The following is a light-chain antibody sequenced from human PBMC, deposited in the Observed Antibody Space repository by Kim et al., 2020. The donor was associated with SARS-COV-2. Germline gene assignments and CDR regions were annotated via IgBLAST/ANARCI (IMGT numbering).Light chain of an antibody. CDR3: AAWDDSLKGYV. CDR2: TND. CDR1: SSNIGGNT. J-gene: IGLJ1*01. Sequence: QSVLTQPPSTSGTPGQRVTISCSGRSSNIGGNTVNWYQQVPGTAPKLLIHTNDQRPSGVPDRFSGSKSDTSASLAIRGLQSEDEADHYCAAWDDSLKGYVFGTGTKVTVL. V-gene: IGLV1-44*01.